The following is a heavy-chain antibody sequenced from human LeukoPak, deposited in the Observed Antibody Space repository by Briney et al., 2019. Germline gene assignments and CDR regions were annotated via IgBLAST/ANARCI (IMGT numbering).Heavy chain of an antibody. CDR3: AKVTLLGAIRYDAFDI. CDR2: ISGSGGST. J-gene: IGHJ3*02. Sequence: PGGSLRLSCAAFGFTFSSYAMTWVRQAPGKGLEWVSGISGSGGSTYYADSVKGRFTISRDNSKNTLYLQMNSLRAEDTAVYYCAKVTLLGAIRYDAFDIWGQGTMVTVSS. V-gene: IGHV3-23*01. D-gene: IGHD1-26*01. CDR1: GFTFSSYA.